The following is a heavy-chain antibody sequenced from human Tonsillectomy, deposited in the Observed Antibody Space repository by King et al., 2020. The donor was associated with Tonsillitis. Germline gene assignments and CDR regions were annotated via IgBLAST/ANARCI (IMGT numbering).Heavy chain of an antibody. V-gene: IGHV4-39*01. CDR3: AGRGGYVWGRYLNAFDI. J-gene: IGHJ3*02. CDR2: ISYSGRT. Sequence: LQLQESGPGLVKPSETLSLTCTVSGGSISSSSSYWGWIRQPPGKGLEWIGSISYSGRTYSNPSLKSQVTRTVDTPRNQFSLKLGSVTAADTAVYYCAGRGGYVWGRYLNAFDIWGQGTMVTVSS. CDR1: GGSISSSSSY. D-gene: IGHD3-16*01.